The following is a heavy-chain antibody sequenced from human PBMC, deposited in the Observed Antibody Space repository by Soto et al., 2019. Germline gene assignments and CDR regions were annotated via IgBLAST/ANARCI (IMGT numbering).Heavy chain of an antibody. V-gene: IGHV4-4*02. CDR1: GGSITTSVL. Sequence: VQLTESGPGLVRPSGTLSLTCDVSGGSITTSVLWTWVRQFPGRGLERIGEIAHDGHTNYNPSRAGRFTMSVDLSNSQFALDVSSVNAADTDVYFCAGGRDYDYWGQGTLVTVSS. CDR2: IAHDGHT. CDR3: AGGRDYDY. J-gene: IGHJ4*02. D-gene: IGHD1-26*01.